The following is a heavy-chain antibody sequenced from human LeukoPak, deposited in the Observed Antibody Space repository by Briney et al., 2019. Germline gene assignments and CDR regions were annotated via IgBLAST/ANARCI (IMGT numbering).Heavy chain of an antibody. Sequence: SETLSLTCAVYGGSFSGYYWTWIRQTPEKGLEWSGEMNPSGSTNYNPSLKSRVTISVDTSKNQFSLELSSVTAADTAVYYCARGRQDVTMIVVVMTAVSYYLDVWGKGTTVTVS. CDR3: ARGRQDVTMIVVVMTAVSYYLDV. V-gene: IGHV4-34*01. J-gene: IGHJ6*03. D-gene: IGHD3-22*01. CDR1: GGSFSGYY. CDR2: MNPSGST.